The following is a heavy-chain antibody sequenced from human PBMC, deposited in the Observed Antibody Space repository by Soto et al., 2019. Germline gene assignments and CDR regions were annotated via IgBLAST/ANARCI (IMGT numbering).Heavy chain of an antibody. CDR2: ISGSGGST. CDR1: GITFSSYA. J-gene: IGHJ4*02. Sequence: EVQLLESGGGLVQPGGSLRISCAASGITFSSYAMSWVRQAPGKGLEWVSIISGSGGSTYYADSVKGRFTISRDNSKNTLSLQMNSLRAEDTAVYYCAKIGVTGDFDYWGQGTLVTVSS. V-gene: IGHV3-23*01. D-gene: IGHD3-3*01. CDR3: AKIGVTGDFDY.